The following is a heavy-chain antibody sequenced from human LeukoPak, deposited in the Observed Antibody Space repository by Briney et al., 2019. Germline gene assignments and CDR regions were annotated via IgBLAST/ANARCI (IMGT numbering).Heavy chain of an antibody. CDR2: INHSGST. CDR1: GESFSGYY. CDR3: ARDSYREYCSGGSCFGSFDY. V-gene: IGHV4-34*01. Sequence: SETLSLTCAVYGESFSGYYWSWIRQPPGKGLEWIGEINHSGSTNYNPSLKSRVTISVDTSKNQFSLKLSSVTAADTAVYYCARDSYREYCSGGSCFGSFDYWGQGTLVTVSS. D-gene: IGHD2-15*01. J-gene: IGHJ4*02.